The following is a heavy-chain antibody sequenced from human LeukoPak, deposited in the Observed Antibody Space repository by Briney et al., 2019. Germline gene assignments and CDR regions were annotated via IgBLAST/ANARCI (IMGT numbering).Heavy chain of an antibody. V-gene: IGHV3-23*01. D-gene: IGHD2-15*01. J-gene: IGHJ4*02. Sequence: PGGSLRLSCAASGFTFGSYAMYWVRQAPGKGLEWVSGIFGSGGSAHYADFVKGRFTISRDNSKNTVYLQMDSLRVEDTAIYYCAKTTTGYSSGRYPAWPIDYWGQGTLVTVSS. CDR3: AKTTTGYSSGRYPAWPIDY. CDR1: GFTFGSYA. CDR2: IFGSGGSA.